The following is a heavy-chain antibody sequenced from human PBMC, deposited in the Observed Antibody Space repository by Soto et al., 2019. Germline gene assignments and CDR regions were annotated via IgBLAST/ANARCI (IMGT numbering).Heavy chain of an antibody. CDR2: ISYDGSNK. Sequence: GGSLRLSCAASGCPFSSYAMHWVRQAPGKGLEWVAVISYDGSNKYYADSVKGRFTISRDNSKNTLYLQMNSLRAEDTAVYYCARELVVATINYYYGMDVWGQGTTVTVSS. V-gene: IGHV3-30-3*01. D-gene: IGHD5-12*01. J-gene: IGHJ6*02. CDR1: GCPFSSYA. CDR3: ARELVVATINYYYGMDV.